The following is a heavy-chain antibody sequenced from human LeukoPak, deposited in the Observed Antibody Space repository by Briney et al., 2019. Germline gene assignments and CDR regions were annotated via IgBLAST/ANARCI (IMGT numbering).Heavy chain of an antibody. V-gene: IGHV3-48*01. J-gene: IGHJ4*02. CDR1: GFTFSTYS. D-gene: IGHD2-8*01. CDR2: ISSSSSTI. Sequence: GGSLRLSCAASGFTFSTYSMNWVRQAPGKGLEWVSYISSSSSTIYYADSVKGRFTISRDIAKNSLYLQMNSLRAEDTAVYYCARGEHASNCDCWGQGTLVTVSS. CDR3: ARGEHASNCDC.